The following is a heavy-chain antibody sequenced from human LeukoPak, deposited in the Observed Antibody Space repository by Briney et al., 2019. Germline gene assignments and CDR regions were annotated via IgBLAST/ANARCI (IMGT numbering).Heavy chain of an antibody. CDR2: ISISSSTI. CDR1: GLTFSSYS. CDR3: ARDDYGSGSYLYYFDY. Sequence: PGGSLRLSCAASGLTFSSYSMNWVRPAPGKGLEWVSYISISSSTIHYADSVRGRFTISRDNAKKSLYLQMNSLRAEDTAVYCYARDDYGSGSYLYYFDYWGQGTLVTVSS. J-gene: IGHJ4*02. D-gene: IGHD3-10*01. V-gene: IGHV3-48*01.